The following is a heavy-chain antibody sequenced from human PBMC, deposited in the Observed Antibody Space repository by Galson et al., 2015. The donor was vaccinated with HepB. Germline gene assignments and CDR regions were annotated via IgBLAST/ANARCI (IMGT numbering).Heavy chain of an antibody. D-gene: IGHD1-26*01. CDR1: GFMFSSYN. CDR2: ISSSSDYT. Sequence: SLRLSCAASGFMFSSYNMNWVRQAPGKGLEWVSSISSSSDYTNYADSVKGRFTISRDNAKNTLYLQMNSLRAEDTAVYYCARDVLVGATAFDFNWFDPWGQGTLVTVSS. J-gene: IGHJ5*02. CDR3: ARDVLVGATAFDFNWFDP. V-gene: IGHV3-21*01.